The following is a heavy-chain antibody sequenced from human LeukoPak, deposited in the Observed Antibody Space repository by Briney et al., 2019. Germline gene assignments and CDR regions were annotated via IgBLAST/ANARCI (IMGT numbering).Heavy chain of an antibody. J-gene: IGHJ4*02. Sequence: SETLSLTCTVSGGSISSNSYYWGWIRQPPGKGLEWIGSIYYSGSTYYNPSLKNRLTISVDTSKNQFSLKLSSVTAADTAVYYCARAGYSSGWYMVGFWDYWGQGTLVTVSS. D-gene: IGHD6-19*01. CDR2: IYYSGST. CDR3: ARAGYSSGWYMVGFWDY. V-gene: IGHV4-39*07. CDR1: GGSISSNSYY.